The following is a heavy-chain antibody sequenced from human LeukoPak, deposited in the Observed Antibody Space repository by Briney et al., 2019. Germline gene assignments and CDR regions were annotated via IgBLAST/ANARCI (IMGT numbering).Heavy chain of an antibody. CDR3: AREARGGPAAWDYMDV. V-gene: IGHV4-30-2*01. J-gene: IGHJ6*03. D-gene: IGHD2-2*01. Sequence: PSETLSLTCTVSGGSISSGGYYWNWIRQPPGKGLEWIGYIYHSGSTYYNPSLKSRVTISVDRSKNQFSLKLSSVTAADTAVYYCAREARGGPAAWDYMDVWGKGTTVTVSS. CDR1: GGSISSGGYY. CDR2: IYHSGST.